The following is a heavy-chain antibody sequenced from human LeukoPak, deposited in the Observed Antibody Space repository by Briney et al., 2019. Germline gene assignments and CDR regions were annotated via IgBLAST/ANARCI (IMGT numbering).Heavy chain of an antibody. D-gene: IGHD3-10*01. J-gene: IGHJ4*02. Sequence: GGSLRLSCAASGFIFSDYYMSWIRQAPGKGLEWVSYISSSGSTIYYADSVKGRFTISRDNAKSSLYLQMNSLRAEDTAVYYCARDREIFGRDGKGSDYWGQGTLVTVSS. V-gene: IGHV3-11*01. CDR1: GFIFSDYY. CDR2: ISSSGSTI. CDR3: ARDREIFGRDGKGSDY.